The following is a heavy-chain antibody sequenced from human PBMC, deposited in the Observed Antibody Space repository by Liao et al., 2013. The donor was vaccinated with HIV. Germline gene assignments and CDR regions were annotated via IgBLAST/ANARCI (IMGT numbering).Heavy chain of an antibody. CDR3: STSTGTVVTYELLTYYYTWTS. D-gene: IGHD5/OR15-5a*01. CDR2: IYTSGST. V-gene: IGHV4-4*07. J-gene: IGHJ6*03. CDR1: GGSISSYY. Sequence: QVQLQESGPGLVKPSETLSLTCSVSGGSISSYYWSWIRQPAGKGLEWIGRIYTSGSTNYNPSLKSRVTMSVDTSKNQFSLKLSSVTAADTAVVYVSTSTGTVVTYELLTYYYTWTSGAKGPRSPSP.